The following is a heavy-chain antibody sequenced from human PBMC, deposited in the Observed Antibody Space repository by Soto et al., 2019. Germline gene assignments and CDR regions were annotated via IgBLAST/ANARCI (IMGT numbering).Heavy chain of an antibody. J-gene: IGHJ4*02. Sequence: MSLTCAVSGGYISSGGYSWSWIRQPPGKGLEWIGNIYHSGTTYYTPSLQSRVTMSVDRSKNQFSLELTSVTAADTAVYYCARVLVQWLGNWGQGTLVTVSS. CDR1: GGYISSGGYS. V-gene: IGHV4-30-2*01. D-gene: IGHD6-19*01. CDR2: IYHSGTT. CDR3: ARVLVQWLGN.